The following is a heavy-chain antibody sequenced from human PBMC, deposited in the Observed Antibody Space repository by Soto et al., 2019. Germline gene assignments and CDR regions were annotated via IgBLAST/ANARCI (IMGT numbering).Heavy chain of an antibody. Sequence: GGSLRLSCAASGFTFSSYAMSWVRQAPGKGLEWVSAISGSGGSTYYADSVKGRFTISRDNSKNTLYLQMNSLRAEDTAVYYCAKELVVWSSSTGGFDYWGQGTLVTVSS. CDR2: ISGSGGST. CDR3: AKELVVWSSSTGGFDY. V-gene: IGHV3-23*01. CDR1: GFTFSSYA. J-gene: IGHJ4*02. D-gene: IGHD6-6*01.